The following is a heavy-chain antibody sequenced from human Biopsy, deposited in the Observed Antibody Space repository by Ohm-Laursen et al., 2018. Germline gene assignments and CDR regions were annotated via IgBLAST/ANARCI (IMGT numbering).Heavy chain of an antibody. D-gene: IGHD3-3*01. CDR3: ARRSLDDFWSGAHYYFDY. CDR2: VYYSGST. Sequence: SETLSLTCSVSGGSISSRNHYWGWLRQPPGKGLEWIGHVYYSGSTFYNSSLESRVTVSVDTSKNQFHLRLTSMSASDTAVYYCARRSLDDFWSGAHYYFDYWGLGTLVTVSS. CDR1: GGSISSRNHY. J-gene: IGHJ4*02. V-gene: IGHV4-39*01.